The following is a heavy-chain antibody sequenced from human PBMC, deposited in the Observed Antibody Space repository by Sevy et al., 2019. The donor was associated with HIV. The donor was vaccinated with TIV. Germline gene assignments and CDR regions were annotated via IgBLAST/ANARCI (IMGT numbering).Heavy chain of an antibody. CDR1: GGSITSLY. CDR2: IYYNGRI. Sequence: ETLSLTCTVSGGSITSLYWNWIRQPPGKGLEWIANIYYNGRINYNPSLKSRVTLSLDTSKNQFSLRLSSVTAADTAMYYCAGENAWGRGYSWGQGTLVTVSS. CDR3: AGENAWGRGYS. V-gene: IGHV4-59*08. J-gene: IGHJ4*02. D-gene: IGHD1-26*01.